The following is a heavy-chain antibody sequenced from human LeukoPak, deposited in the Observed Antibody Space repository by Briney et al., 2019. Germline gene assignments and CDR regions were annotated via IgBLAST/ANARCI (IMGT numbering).Heavy chain of an antibody. CDR1: GGTFSSYA. D-gene: IGHD3-22*01. V-gene: IGHV1-69*04. CDR2: IIPIFGIA. CDR3: ARGYYYDSSGYYYDAFDI. J-gene: IGHJ3*02. Sequence: SVKVSCKASGGTFSSYAISWVRQAPGQGLEWMGRIIPIFGIANYAQKFQGRVTITADKSTSTAYMGLSSLRSEDTAVYYCARGYYYDSSGYYYDAFDIWGQGTMVTVSS.